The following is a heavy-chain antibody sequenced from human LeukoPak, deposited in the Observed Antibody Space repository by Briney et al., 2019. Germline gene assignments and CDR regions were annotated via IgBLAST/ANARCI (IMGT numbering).Heavy chain of an antibody. V-gene: IGHV3-11*01. CDR1: GFTFSDYY. CDR3: ARDLWDGSGSYFAFDI. CDR2: ISSSGSAL. Sequence: GGSLRLSCAASGFTFSDYYMSWIRQAPGKGLEWVSYISSSGSALYYTDSVKGRFTISRDNAKNSLYLHMNSLRAEDTAVYYCARDLWDGSGSYFAFDIWGLGTMVTVSS. D-gene: IGHD3-10*01. J-gene: IGHJ3*02.